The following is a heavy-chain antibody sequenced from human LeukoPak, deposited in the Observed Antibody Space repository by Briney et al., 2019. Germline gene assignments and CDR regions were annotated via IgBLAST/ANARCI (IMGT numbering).Heavy chain of an antibody. CDR1: GYTFTGYY. CDR2: IIPIFGTA. V-gene: IGHV1-69*05. D-gene: IGHD3-10*01. CDR3: ARDRLIGSGSYYSY. J-gene: IGHJ4*02. Sequence: ASVKVSCKASGYTFTGYYMHWVRQAPGQGLEWMGRIIPIFGTANYAQKFQGRVTITTDESTSTAYMELSSLRSEDTAVYYCARDRLIGSGSYYSYWGQGTLVTVSS.